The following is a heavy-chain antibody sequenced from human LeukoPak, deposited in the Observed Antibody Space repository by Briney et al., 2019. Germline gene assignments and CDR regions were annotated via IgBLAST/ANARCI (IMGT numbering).Heavy chain of an antibody. Sequence: SETLSFTCTVSGGSISSGGYYWSWIRQHPGKGLEWIGYIYYSGSTYYNPSLKSRVTISVDTSKNQFSLKLSSVTAADTAVYYCARDRDMVRGEDYFDYWGQGTLVTVSP. V-gene: IGHV4-31*03. CDR1: GGSISSGGYY. D-gene: IGHD3-10*01. CDR3: ARDRDMVRGEDYFDY. CDR2: IYYSGST. J-gene: IGHJ4*02.